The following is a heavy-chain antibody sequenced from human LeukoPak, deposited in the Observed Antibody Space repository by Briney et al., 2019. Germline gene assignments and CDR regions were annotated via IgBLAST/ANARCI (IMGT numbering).Heavy chain of an antibody. Sequence: PSQTLSLTCTVSGGSISSGGYYWSWIRQPPGKGLEWIGYIYHSGSTYYNPSLKSRVTISVDRSKNQFSLKLSSVTAADTAVYCCARFSELSGMGDIVVVPAGPYYFDYWGQGTLVTVSS. D-gene: IGHD2-2*01. J-gene: IGHJ4*02. CDR3: ARFSELSGMGDIVVVPAGPYYFDY. V-gene: IGHV4-30-2*01. CDR1: GGSISSGGYY. CDR2: IYHSGST.